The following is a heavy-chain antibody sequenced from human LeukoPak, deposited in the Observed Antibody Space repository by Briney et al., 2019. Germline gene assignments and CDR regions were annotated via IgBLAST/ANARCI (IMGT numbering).Heavy chain of an antibody. J-gene: IGHJ4*02. CDR2: ISASGYST. CDR1: GFTFSIYA. V-gene: IGHV3-23*01. D-gene: IGHD1-7*01. Sequence: PGGSLRLSCAASGFTFSIYAMSWVRQAPGKGLEWVSAISASGYSTYYADSVKGRFTISRDNSKKTLYLQMNSLRAEDTAIFYCAKDVYNWDFYFDYWGQGTLVTVSS. CDR3: AKDVYNWDFYFDY.